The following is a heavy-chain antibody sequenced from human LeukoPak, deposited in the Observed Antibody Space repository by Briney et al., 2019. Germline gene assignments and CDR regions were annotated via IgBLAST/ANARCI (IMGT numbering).Heavy chain of an antibody. Sequence: GGSLRVSCAAPGFTSSSDIMSWVRHAPGKGLGWVSAISGIGGRTYYADSAKSPFTISRDNFKSTLYLQINSPRAQNTALYYCARDLYGIDSSGWAQTSYYLDYWGQGTLVTVSS. CDR1: GFTSSSDI. CDR3: ARDLYGIDSSGWAQTSYYLDY. D-gene: IGHD6-19*01. J-gene: IGHJ4*02. CDR2: ISGIGGRT. V-gene: IGHV3-23*01.